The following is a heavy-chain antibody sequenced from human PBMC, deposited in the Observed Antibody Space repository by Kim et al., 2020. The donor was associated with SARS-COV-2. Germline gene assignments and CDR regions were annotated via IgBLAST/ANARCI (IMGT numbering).Heavy chain of an antibody. CDR1: GYTFTSYG. J-gene: IGHJ6*02. D-gene: IGHD1-26*01. CDR3: ASPETSGSYRYYGMDV. V-gene: IGHV1-18*01. Sequence: ASVKVSCKASGYTFTSYGISWVRQAPGQGLEWMGWISAYNGNTNYAQKLQGRVTMSTDTSTSTAYMELRSLRSDDTAVYYCASPETSGSYRYYGMDVWGQGTTVTVSS. CDR2: ISAYNGNT.